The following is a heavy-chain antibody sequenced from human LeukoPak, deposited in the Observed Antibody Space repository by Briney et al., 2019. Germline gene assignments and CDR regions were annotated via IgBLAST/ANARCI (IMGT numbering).Heavy chain of an antibody. D-gene: IGHD6-6*01. J-gene: IGHJ4*02. CDR3: ARVSIAARHLDY. Sequence: EASVKVSCKASGGTFSSYAISWVRQAPGQGLEWMGGIIPIFGTANYAQKFQGRVTITADESTSTAYMELSSLRSEDTAVYYCARVSIAARHLDYWGQGTLVTVSS. V-gene: IGHV1-69*13. CDR1: GGTFSSYA. CDR2: IIPIFGTA.